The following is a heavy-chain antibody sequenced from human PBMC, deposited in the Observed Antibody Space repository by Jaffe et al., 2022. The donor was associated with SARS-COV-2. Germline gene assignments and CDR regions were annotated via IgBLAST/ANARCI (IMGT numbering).Heavy chain of an antibody. CDR3: ARHGAVAYYFDY. CDR1: GGSISSSSYY. Sequence: QLQLQESGPGLVKPSETLSLTCTVSGGSISSSSYYWGWIRQPPGKGLEWIGSIYYSGSTYYNPSLKSRVTISVDTSKNQFSLKLSSVTAADTAVYYCARHGAVAYYFDYWGQGTLVTVSS. J-gene: IGHJ4*02. D-gene: IGHD5-12*01. CDR2: IYYSGST. V-gene: IGHV4-39*01.